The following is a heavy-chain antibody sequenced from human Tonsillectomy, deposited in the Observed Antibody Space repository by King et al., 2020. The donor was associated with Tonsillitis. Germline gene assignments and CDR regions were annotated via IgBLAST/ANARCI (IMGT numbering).Heavy chain of an antibody. V-gene: IGHV1-2*02. J-gene: IGHJ6*02. CDR1: GYTFTDFY. D-gene: IGHD1-26*01. CDR2: VNPNSGVT. Sequence: VQLVQSGAEVKKPGASVKVSCKASGYTFTDFYMHWVRQAPGQGLEWMGWVNPNSGVTNYAQKFQVRVTMTRDTSISTAYMELSRLRSDDTAVYYCARDLSGSNYYYYFGMDVWGQGTTVTVSS. CDR3: ARDLSGSNYYYYFGMDV.